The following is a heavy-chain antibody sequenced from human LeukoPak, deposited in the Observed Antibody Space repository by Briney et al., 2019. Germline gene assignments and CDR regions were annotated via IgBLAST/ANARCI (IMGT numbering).Heavy chain of an antibody. J-gene: IGHJ4*02. CDR1: GFTFSTYF. CDR3: VRGTGY. Sequence: GGSLRLSCSVSGFTFSTYFMHWVRQAPGKGLESVSAISSNGDNTYYADSVKGRFTISRDNSKNTLYLQMSSLRADDTAVYYCVRGTGYWGQGTLVTVSS. CDR2: ISSNGDNT. V-gene: IGHV3-64D*06.